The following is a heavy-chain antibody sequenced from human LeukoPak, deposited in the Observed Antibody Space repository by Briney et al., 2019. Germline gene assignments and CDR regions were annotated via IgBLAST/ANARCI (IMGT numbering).Heavy chain of an antibody. CDR3: PRDDFFQRWWYQTYYYYYYMDV. V-gene: IGHV1-18*01. CDR1: GYTFTSYG. Sequence: ASVKVSCKASGYTFTSYGISWVRQAPGQGLEWMGWISAYNGNTNYAQRLQGRVTMTTDTSTRTAYGALRSLSSDDAAVYYCPRDDFFQRWWYQTYYYYYYMDVWGKGTTVTVSS. D-gene: IGHD2-15*01. CDR2: ISAYNGNT. J-gene: IGHJ6*03.